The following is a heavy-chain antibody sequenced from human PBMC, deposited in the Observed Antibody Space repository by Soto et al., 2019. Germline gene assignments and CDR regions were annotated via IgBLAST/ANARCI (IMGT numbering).Heavy chain of an antibody. CDR3: TTEGGYSYGYGLNYYYGMDV. CDR2: IKSKTDGGTT. CDR1: GFTFSNAW. D-gene: IGHD5-18*01. J-gene: IGHJ6*02. Sequence: VQLVESGGGLVKPGGSLRLSCAASGFTFSNAWMNWVRQAPGKGLEWVGRIKSKTDGGTTDYAAPVKGRFTISRDDSKNTLYLQMNSLKTEDTAVYYCTTEGGYSYGYGLNYYYGMDVWGQGTTVTVSS. V-gene: IGHV3-15*07.